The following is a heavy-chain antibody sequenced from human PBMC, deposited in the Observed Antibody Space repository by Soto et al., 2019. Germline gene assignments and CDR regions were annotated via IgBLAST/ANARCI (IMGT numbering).Heavy chain of an antibody. CDR1: GFTFSSYW. D-gene: IGHD6-13*01. V-gene: IGHV3-7*01. J-gene: IGHJ6*02. CDR3: ARIAASGRGWDV. Sequence: EVQLVESGGGLVQPGGSLRLSCVDSGFTFSSYWMRWVRQAPVKGLEGVGNIKQDGSEENYVDSVKGRFTISRDNAKNSMYLQMNSLRVEDTAVYYCARIAASGRGWDVWGQGTTVVVSS. CDR2: IKQDGSEE.